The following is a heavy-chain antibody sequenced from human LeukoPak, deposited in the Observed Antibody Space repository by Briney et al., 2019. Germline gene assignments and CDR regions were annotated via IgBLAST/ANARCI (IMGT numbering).Heavy chain of an antibody. V-gene: IGHV4-59*01. D-gene: IGHD6-13*01. Sequence: SETLSLTCTVSGGSISSYYWSWIRQPPGKGLEWIGYIYYSGSTNYNPSLKSRVTISVDTSKNQFSLKLSSVTAADTAVYYCARGSKAAPGTFDYWGQGTLVTVSS. CDR2: IYYSGST. CDR3: ARGSKAAPGTFDY. CDR1: GGSISSYY. J-gene: IGHJ4*02.